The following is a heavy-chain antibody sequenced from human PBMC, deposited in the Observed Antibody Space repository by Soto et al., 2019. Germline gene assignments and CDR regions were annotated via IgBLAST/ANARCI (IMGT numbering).Heavy chain of an antibody. J-gene: IGHJ3*01. D-gene: IGHD1-26*01. Sequence: EVLLVESGGGLVKPGVSLRLSCAASGFSFHYYTMNWVRQAPGKGLEWVSAISRASNVIFYADSVEGRCTISRDNAQNLLYLNMNSLRAEDTAIYYCATSGDLTADRAFAFWGQGTVVTVS. CDR1: GFSFHYYT. CDR3: ATSGDLTADRAFAF. CDR2: ISRASNVI. V-gene: IGHV3-21*06.